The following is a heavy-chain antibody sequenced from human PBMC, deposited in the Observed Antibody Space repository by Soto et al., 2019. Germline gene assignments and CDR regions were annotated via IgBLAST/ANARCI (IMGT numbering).Heavy chain of an antibody. CDR1: GGTFSSYA. J-gene: IGHJ5*02. CDR2: FDPEDGET. V-gene: IGHV1-24*01. CDR3: ATRTWMDP. Sequence: ASVKVSCKASGGTFSSYAISWVRQAPGQGLEWMGGFDPEDGETIYAQKFQGRVTMTEDTSTDTAYMELSSLRSEDTAVYYCATRTWMDPWGQGTLVTVSS.